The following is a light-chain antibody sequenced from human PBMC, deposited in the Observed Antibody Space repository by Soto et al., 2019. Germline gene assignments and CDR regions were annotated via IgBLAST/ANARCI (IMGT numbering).Light chain of an antibody. CDR1: NSNIGTNT. V-gene: IGLV1-44*01. CDR2: SDN. CDR3: AAWDDSLNGYV. Sequence: QSVLTQAPSASETPGQRVTISCSGSNSNIGTNTVNWYQQVPGTAPKLLIYSDNQRPSGVPGRFSGSKSGTSASLAISGLQSEDEADYYCAAWDDSLNGYVFGTGTKVTVL. J-gene: IGLJ1*01.